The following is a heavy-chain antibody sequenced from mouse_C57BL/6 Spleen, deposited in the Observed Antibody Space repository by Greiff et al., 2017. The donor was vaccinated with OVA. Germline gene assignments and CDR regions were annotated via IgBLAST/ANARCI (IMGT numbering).Heavy chain of an antibody. CDR3: ARLSQAYSYFDY. Sequence: VQLQQPGAELVMPGASVKLSCTASGYTFTSYWMHWVKQRPGQGLEWIGEIDPSDSYTNSTQKFKGKSTLTVDKSSRTASLQLSSRTSEDSAVYYCARLSQAYSYFDYWGQGTTLTVSS. D-gene: IGHD3-2*02. CDR1: GYTFTSYW. V-gene: IGHV1-69*01. J-gene: IGHJ2*01. CDR2: IDPSDSYT.